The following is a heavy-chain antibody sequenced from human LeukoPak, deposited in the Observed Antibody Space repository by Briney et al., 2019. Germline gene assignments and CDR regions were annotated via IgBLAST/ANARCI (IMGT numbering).Heavy chain of an antibody. CDR2: IYYSKNT. Sequence: SETLSLTYTVSGRSISSSSAYWGEIRHPPGKGLEWIGSIYYSKNTYYNPSLKSRVTISADTSKNQFSLTLGSVSATDTAVYYCVSPRGFSYGYFDYWGQGTLVTVSS. J-gene: IGHJ4*02. V-gene: IGHV4-39*01. D-gene: IGHD5-18*01. CDR3: VSPRGFSYGYFDY. CDR1: GRSISSSSAY.